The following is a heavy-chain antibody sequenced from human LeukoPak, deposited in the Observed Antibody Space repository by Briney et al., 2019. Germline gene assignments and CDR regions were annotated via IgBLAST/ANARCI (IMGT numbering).Heavy chain of an antibody. CDR1: GFTFRSYE. D-gene: IGHD2-2*01. V-gene: IGHV3-48*03. Sequence: GGSLRLSCAASGFTFRSYEMNWVRQAPGKGLEWLSYITSSGTTIYYADSVKGRFTISRDNAKNSLYLQMNSLRAEDTAVYYCARVWAVPAANSPFDYWGQGTLVTVSS. CDR2: ITSSGTTI. CDR3: ARVWAVPAANSPFDY. J-gene: IGHJ4*02.